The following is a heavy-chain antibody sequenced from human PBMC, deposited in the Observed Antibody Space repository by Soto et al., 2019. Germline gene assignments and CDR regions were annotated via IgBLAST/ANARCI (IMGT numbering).Heavy chain of an antibody. D-gene: IGHD3-16*01. CDR1: GDSISSSDYY. J-gene: IGHJ6*02. V-gene: IGHV4-39*01. CDR3: ARHFPSPLSYFYNGMDV. CDR2: IYESGTT. Sequence: QLQLQESGPGLVKPSETLSLTCTVSGDSISSSDYYWAWIRQPPGKGLEWIGNIYESGTTYYNPSIKSRVKISVDTSKEQFSLRLRSVTAADSAVYYCARHFPSPLSYFYNGMDVWGQGTTVTVSS.